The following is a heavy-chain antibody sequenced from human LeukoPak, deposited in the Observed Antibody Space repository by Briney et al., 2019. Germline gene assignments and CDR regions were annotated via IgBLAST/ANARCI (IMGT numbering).Heavy chain of an antibody. J-gene: IGHJ4*02. CDR3: AVLSPGIPVAGDSFDY. D-gene: IGHD6-19*01. Sequence: PGGSPRLSCAASGFTFSSYWMHWVRQVPGKGLVWVSRIKSDGSSTSYADSVKGRFTISRDNAKNTLYLQMNSLRAEDTAVYYCAVLSPGIPVAGDSFDYWAQGPLVTVSS. V-gene: IGHV3-74*01. CDR2: IKSDGSST. CDR1: GFTFSSYW.